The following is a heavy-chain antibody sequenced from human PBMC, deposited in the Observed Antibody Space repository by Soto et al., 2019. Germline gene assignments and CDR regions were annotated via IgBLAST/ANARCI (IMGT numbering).Heavy chain of an antibody. CDR1: GGSISSSSYY. CDR2: IYYSGST. V-gene: IGHV4-39*01. CDR3: ARDPRELHMGQEDDY. Sequence: QLQLQESGPGLVKPSETLSLTCTVSGGSISSSSYYWGWIRQPPGKGLEWIGSIYYSGSTYYNPSLKSRVTISVDTSKNQFSRKLSSVTAADTAVYYCARDPRELHMGQEDDYWGQGTLVTVSS. J-gene: IGHJ4*02. D-gene: IGHD1-26*01.